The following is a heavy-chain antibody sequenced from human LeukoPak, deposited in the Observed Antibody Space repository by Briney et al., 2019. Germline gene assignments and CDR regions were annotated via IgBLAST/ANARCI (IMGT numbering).Heavy chain of an antibody. D-gene: IGHD3-10*01. CDR3: AKDRDYGSGSYNNYYYMDV. CDR1: GFTFSSYE. Sequence: GGSLRLSCAASGFTFSSYEMNWVRQAPGKGLEWVSYISSSGSTIYYADSVKGRFTISRDNAKNSLYLQMNSLRAEDTAVYYCAKDRDYGSGSYNNYYYMDVWGKGITVTVSS. J-gene: IGHJ6*03. V-gene: IGHV3-48*03. CDR2: ISSSGSTI.